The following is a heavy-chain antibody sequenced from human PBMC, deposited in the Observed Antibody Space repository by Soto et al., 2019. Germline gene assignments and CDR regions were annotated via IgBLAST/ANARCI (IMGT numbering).Heavy chain of an antibody. CDR2: IRANDESI. Sequence: GESLKISCVASGFDFRSYEMNWVRQAPGKGLEWVSNIRANDESIYYADSVKGRVSVSRDNAKNSLFLEMNSLRVDDTAVYCCARETLRDAIDIWGQGTMVTVSS. V-gene: IGHV3-48*03. CDR1: GFDFRSYE. J-gene: IGHJ3*02. CDR3: ARETLRDAIDI.